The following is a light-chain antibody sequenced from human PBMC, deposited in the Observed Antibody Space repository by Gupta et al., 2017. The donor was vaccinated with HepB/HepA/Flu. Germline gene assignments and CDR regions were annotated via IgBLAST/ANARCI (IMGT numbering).Light chain of an antibody. Sequence: SSDLTQPPSVSVSPGQTASITCSGDKLGDKYTCWYQQKPGQYPLLVIYQDYKRAAGIPERFSGSNSGNTATLTISGTQAMDEDDYYCQAWDSNTGVFGTGTKVTVL. CDR1: KLGDKY. CDR2: QDY. CDR3: QAWDSNTGV. V-gene: IGLV3-1*01. J-gene: IGLJ1*01.